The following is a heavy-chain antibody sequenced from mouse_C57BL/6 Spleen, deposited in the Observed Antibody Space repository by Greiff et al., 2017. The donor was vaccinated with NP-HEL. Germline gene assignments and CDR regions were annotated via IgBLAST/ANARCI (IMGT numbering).Heavy chain of an antibody. Sequence: QVHVKQSGAELVKPGASVKLSCKASGYTFTSYWMHWVKQRPGRGLAWIGRIDPNSGGTKYNEKFKSKATLTVDKPSSTAYMQLSSLTSDDSAVYYCARSNYGSSLYFDVWGTGTTVTVSS. CDR1: GYTFTSYW. D-gene: IGHD1-1*01. CDR3: ARSNYGSSLYFDV. V-gene: IGHV1-72*01. J-gene: IGHJ1*03. CDR2: IDPNSGGT.